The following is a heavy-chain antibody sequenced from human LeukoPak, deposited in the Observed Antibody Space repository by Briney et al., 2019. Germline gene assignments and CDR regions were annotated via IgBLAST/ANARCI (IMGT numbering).Heavy chain of an antibody. CDR3: AREYILTAYFGDF. Sequence: ASVKVSCKASGFTFTAYQIHWVRQAPGQGLEWMGWINPKSGDTNYAQKFQGRVTMTWDTFITTAYMELSSLRSDDTAVYFCAREYILTAYFGDFWGQGTLLTVSS. J-gene: IGHJ4*02. CDR2: INPKSGDT. V-gene: IGHV1-2*02. CDR1: GFTFTAYQ. D-gene: IGHD3-9*01.